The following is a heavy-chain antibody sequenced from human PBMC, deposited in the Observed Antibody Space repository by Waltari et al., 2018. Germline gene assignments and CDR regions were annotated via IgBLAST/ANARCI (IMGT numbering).Heavy chain of an antibody. Sequence: QVQLQESGPGLVKPSETLSLTCTVSGGSISSHYWSWIRQPPGKGLEWIGYIYYSGDTNSTPSLKSRVPISVDTSKTHFSLKLSSVPAADTAVYYCARGWAGVEDYWGQGTLVTVSS. CDR1: GGSISSHY. V-gene: IGHV4-59*11. J-gene: IGHJ4*02. CDR3: ARGWAGVEDY. D-gene: IGHD2-15*01. CDR2: IYYSGDT.